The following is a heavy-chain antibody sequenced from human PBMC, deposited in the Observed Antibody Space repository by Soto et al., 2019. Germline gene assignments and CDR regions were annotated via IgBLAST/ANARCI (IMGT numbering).Heavy chain of an antibody. CDR2: ISWNSGSI. CDR3: AKFGGSGSYFDY. D-gene: IGHD3-10*01. CDR1: GFTFDDYV. J-gene: IGHJ4*02. V-gene: IGHV3-9*01. Sequence: EVQLVESGGGLVQPGRSLRLSCATSGFTFDDYVMHWVRQAPGKGLEWVSGISWNSGSIGYADSVKGRFNISRDNAKNALYLQMNSLRAEDTALYYCAKFGGSGSYFDYWGQGTLVTVSS.